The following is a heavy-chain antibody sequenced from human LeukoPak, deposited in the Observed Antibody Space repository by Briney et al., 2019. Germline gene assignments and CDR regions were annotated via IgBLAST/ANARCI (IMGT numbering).Heavy chain of an antibody. J-gene: IGHJ1*01. V-gene: IGHV1-69*13. CDR1: GGTFSSYA. CDR3: ARNRDLGPAEYFQH. Sequence: ASLKVSCKASGGTFSSYAISWVRQAPGQGLEWRGGIIPIFGTANYAQKFQGRVTITADESTSTAYMELSSLRSEDTAVYYCARNRDLGPAEYFQHWGQGTLVTVSS. D-gene: IGHD2/OR15-2a*01. CDR2: IIPIFGTA.